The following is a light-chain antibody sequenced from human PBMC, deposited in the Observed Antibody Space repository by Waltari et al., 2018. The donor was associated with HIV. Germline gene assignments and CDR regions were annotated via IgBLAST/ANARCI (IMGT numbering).Light chain of an antibody. Sequence: QSALTQPASVSGSPGQSITISCTVTSRAVGGFNFVSWYQQHPCKVPKLIIYEVSKRPSGVSNQCSASNAGNTTSLTISGLQAEDEADYYCNSYRSDSTYVFGTGTKVTVL. J-gene: IGLJ1*01. CDR1: SRAVGGFNF. V-gene: IGLV2-14*03. CDR3: NSYRSDSTYV. CDR2: EVS.